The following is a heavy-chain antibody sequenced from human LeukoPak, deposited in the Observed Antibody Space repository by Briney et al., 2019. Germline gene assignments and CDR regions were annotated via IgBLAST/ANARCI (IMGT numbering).Heavy chain of an antibody. Sequence: GGSLRLSCAASGFTFSSYAMHWVRQAPGKGLEWVAVISYDGSNKYYADSVKGRFTISRDNSKNTLYLQMNSLRAEDTAVYYCARDPSRGAFGYSWFDPWGQGTLVTVSS. CDR1: GFTFSSYA. CDR2: ISYDGSNK. D-gene: IGHD3-10*01. CDR3: ARDPSRGAFGYSWFDP. J-gene: IGHJ5*02. V-gene: IGHV3-30-3*01.